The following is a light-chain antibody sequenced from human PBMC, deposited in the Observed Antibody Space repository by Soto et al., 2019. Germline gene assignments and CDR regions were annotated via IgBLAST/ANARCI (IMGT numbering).Light chain of an antibody. CDR3: CSYARSYTLYV. J-gene: IGLJ1*01. CDR1: SGDIGSYNR. Sequence: QSVLAQPASVSGSPGQSITISCTGTSGDIGSYNRVSWYQQHPGKAPKLIIYEVTDRPSGVSNRFSGSKSGNTASLTISGLQAEDEADYYCCSYARSYTLYVFGSGTK. CDR2: EVT. V-gene: IGLV2-14*01.